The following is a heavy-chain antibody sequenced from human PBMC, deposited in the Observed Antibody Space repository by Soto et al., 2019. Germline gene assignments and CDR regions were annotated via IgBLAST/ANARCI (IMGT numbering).Heavy chain of an antibody. Sequence: QVQLVQSGAEVKKPGASVKVSCKASGYTFTSFGISWVRQAPGQGLEWMGWISAYNGNTNYAQKLQGRVTMTTDTSTSTAYMELRSLRSDDTAVYYCARDSGGATHNYYYGMDVWGQGTTVTVSS. V-gene: IGHV1-18*01. CDR2: ISAYNGNT. CDR1: GYTFTSFG. D-gene: IGHD1-26*01. CDR3: ARDSGGATHNYYYGMDV. J-gene: IGHJ6*02.